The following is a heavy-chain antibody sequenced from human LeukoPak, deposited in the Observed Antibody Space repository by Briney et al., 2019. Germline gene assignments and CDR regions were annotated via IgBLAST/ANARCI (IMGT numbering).Heavy chain of an antibody. CDR3: AKSGYYASGLDY. J-gene: IGHJ4*02. CDR2: IYYSGST. CDR1: GGSISSNY. Sequence: SETLSLTCIVSGGSISSNYWSWIRQPPGKGLEWIGHIYYSGSTNYNPSLKSRVTISVDTSKKQFSLKLSSVTAADTAVYYCAKSGYYASGLDYWGQGTLVTVSS. V-gene: IGHV4-59*08. D-gene: IGHD3-10*01.